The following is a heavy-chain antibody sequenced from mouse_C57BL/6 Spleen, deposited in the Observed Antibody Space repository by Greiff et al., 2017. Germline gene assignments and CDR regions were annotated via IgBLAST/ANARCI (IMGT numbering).Heavy chain of an antibody. CDR2: IDPENGDT. V-gene: IGHV14-4*01. Sequence: VQLQQSGAELVRPGASVKLSCTASGFNIKDDYMHWVKQRPEQGLEWIGWIDPENGDTEYASKFQGKATITAATSSNTAYLQLSSLTSEDTAVYYCTTFPTFDDWGQGTTLTVSS. CDR3: TTFPTFDD. J-gene: IGHJ2*01. D-gene: IGHD4-1*02. CDR1: GFNIKDDY.